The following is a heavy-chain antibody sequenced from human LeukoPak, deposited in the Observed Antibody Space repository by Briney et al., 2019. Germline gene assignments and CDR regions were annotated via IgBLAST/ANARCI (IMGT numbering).Heavy chain of an antibody. J-gene: IGHJ5*02. Sequence: GGSLRLSCAASGFTFSTYSMNWLRLAPGKGLEWVSSISPDSNYKYYVDSVKGRFTISRDNAKSSLYLQMNSLRAEDTAVYYCSRVAQSGPTGWFDPWGQGTLVTVSS. CDR3: SRVAQSGPTGWFDP. D-gene: IGHD1-1*01. CDR2: ISPDSNYK. CDR1: GFTFSTYS. V-gene: IGHV3-21*01.